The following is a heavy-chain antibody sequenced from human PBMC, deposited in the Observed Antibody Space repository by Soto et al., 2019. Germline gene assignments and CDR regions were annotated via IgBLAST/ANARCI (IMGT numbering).Heavy chain of an antibody. CDR2: LYHTDGT. V-gene: IGHV3-53*01. CDR1: GFTFSGKKY. CDR3: ATWLQREHCFDI. Sequence: GVSLRLSCEASGFTFSGKKYLTWVRQAPGKGLEWVSALYHTDGTFYADSVKGRFTISKENSKNTFYLQLNSLRPDDTAVYYCATWLQREHCFDIWGIGPVVTVSS. J-gene: IGHJ3*02. D-gene: IGHD1-1*01.